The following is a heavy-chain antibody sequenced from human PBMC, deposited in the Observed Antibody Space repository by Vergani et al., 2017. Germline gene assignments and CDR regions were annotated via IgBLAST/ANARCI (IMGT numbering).Heavy chain of an antibody. CDR3: AHSSTSLDFWGQGGSSPRGLFDY. Sequence: QITLKESGPTLVKPTQTLTLTCTFSGFSPSTSGVGVGWIRQPPGKALEWLALIYWNDDKRYSPSLKSRLTITKDTSKNQVVLTMTNMDPVDTATYYCAHSSTSLDFWGQGGSSPRGLFDYWGQGTLVTVSS. V-gene: IGHV2-5*01. CDR1: GFSPSTSGVG. D-gene: IGHD3-3*01. J-gene: IGHJ4*02. CDR2: IYWNDDK.